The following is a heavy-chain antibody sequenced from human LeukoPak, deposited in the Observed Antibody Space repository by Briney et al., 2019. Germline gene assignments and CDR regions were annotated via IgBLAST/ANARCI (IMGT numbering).Heavy chain of an antibody. J-gene: IGHJ4*02. V-gene: IGHV3-64D*09. CDR1: GFTFSSLA. CDR2: ISRNGGST. CDR3: VKDLRSDFMGVLSRYLSY. Sequence: GGSLRLSCSASGFTFSSLAMHWVRQAPGKGLEYVAAISRNGGSTYYADSVKGRFTISRDNSKNTLYLQMSGLRAEDTAVYLCVKDLRSDFMGVLSRYLSYWGQGTLVTVSS. D-gene: IGHD2/OR15-2a*01.